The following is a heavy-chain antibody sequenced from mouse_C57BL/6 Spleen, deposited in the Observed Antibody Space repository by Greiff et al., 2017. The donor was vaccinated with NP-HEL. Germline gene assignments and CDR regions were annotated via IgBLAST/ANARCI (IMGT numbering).Heavy chain of an antibody. D-gene: IGHD1-1*01. CDR3: ARSLATVVATDFDY. CDR2: INPNYGTT. V-gene: IGHV1-39*01. J-gene: IGHJ2*01. CDR1: GYSFTDYN. Sequence: VQLQQSGPELVKPGASVKISCKASGYSFTDYNMNWVKQSNGKSLEWIGVINPNYGTTSYNQKFKGKATLTVSHSSIAAYMQLNSLTSEDSAVYYCARSLATVVATDFDYWGQGATLTV.